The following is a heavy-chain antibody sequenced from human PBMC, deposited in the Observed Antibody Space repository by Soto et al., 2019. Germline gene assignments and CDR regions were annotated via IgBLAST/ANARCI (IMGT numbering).Heavy chain of an antibody. Sequence: QVQLVESGGGVVHPGRSLRLSCTASGCTFRTSGLHWVRQAPGKGLEWVAVIWYDGTSKYYADSVKGRFTISRDNSKNTLYLQMDSLTADDTAMYYCARDRARYYFYALDVWGQGTTVTVSS. V-gene: IGHV3-33*01. CDR2: IWYDGTSK. CDR1: GCTFRTSG. CDR3: ARDRARYYFYALDV. J-gene: IGHJ6*02.